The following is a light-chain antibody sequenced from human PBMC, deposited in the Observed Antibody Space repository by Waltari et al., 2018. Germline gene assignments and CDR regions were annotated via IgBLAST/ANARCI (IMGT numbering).Light chain of an antibody. CDR2: DVT. Sequence: SALTQPRPVSGSPGQSVPISCTGTPRDVGGSNYVSWYQHHPGKAPKLMIFDVTQRPSGVPDRFSGSKSANTASLTISGLQAEDEADYYCCSFAGTYTWVFGGGTKVTVL. CDR3: CSFAGTYTWV. V-gene: IGLV2-11*01. CDR1: PRDVGGSNY. J-gene: IGLJ3*02.